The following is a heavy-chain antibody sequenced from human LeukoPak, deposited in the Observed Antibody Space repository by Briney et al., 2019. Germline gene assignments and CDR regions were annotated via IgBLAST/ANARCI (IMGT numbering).Heavy chain of an antibody. CDR2: IYYSGST. CDR3: ARLLRGYSYGHGWFDP. J-gene: IGHJ5*02. CDR1: GGSISSSSYY. V-gene: IGHV4-39*01. Sequence: SETLSLTCTVSGGSISSSSYYWGWIRQPPGKGLEWIGSIYYSGSTYYNPSLKSRVTISVDTSKNQFSLKLSPVTAADTAVYYCARLLRGYSYGHGWFDPWGQGTLVTVSS. D-gene: IGHD5-18*01.